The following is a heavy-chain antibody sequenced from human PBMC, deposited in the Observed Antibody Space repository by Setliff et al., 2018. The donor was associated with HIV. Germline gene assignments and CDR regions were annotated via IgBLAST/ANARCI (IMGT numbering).Heavy chain of an antibody. CDR2: IHTSGST. CDR1: GDSMSGYY. Sequence: PSETLSLTCAVSGDSMSGYYWSWIRQSPGKKLEWIGYIHTSGSTNYNPSLKSRVTISLDTSNDRFSLRLISVTAADTAVYYCARAPTGELDFWGQGTQVTVSS. CDR3: ARAPTGELDF. D-gene: IGHD7-27*01. J-gene: IGHJ4*02. V-gene: IGHV4-4*08.